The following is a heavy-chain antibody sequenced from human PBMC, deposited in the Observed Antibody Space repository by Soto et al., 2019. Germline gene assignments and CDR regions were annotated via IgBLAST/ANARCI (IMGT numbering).Heavy chain of an antibody. V-gene: IGHV4-4*07. CDR2: ILSSGTT. Sequence: QVQLQASGPGLVKPSETLCLTCTVSGASMNSYHLSWIRQPARNGLEWKGHILSSGTTNYNPSLKSRVTMSVDTSKNQFSRRLMSLTAADTAVYYCARDQGVAVACITWFDPWGQGSLVTVSS. CDR1: GASMNSYH. J-gene: IGHJ5*02. CDR3: ARDQGVAVACITWFDP. D-gene: IGHD6-13*01.